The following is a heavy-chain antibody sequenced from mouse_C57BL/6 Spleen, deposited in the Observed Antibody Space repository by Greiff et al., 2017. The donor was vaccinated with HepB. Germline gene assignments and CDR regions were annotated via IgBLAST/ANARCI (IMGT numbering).Heavy chain of an antibody. J-gene: IGHJ1*03. CDR3: ARICGSRGWYFEV. V-gene: IGHV5-9*01. CDR2: ISGGGGNT. CDR1: GFTFSSYT. Sequence: DVHLVESGGGLVKPGGSLKLSCAASGFTFSSYTMSWVRQTPEKRLEWVATISGGGGNTYYPDSVKGRCTISRDNSKNTLYLQMSSLRSEDTALYYCARICGSRGWYFEVWGTGTTVTVSS. D-gene: IGHD1-1*01.